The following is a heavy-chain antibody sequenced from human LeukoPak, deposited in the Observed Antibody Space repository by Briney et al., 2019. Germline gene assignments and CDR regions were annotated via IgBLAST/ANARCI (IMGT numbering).Heavy chain of an antibody. CDR1: GFTFSSYV. CDR3: ARSGDTNRNWFDP. Sequence: GGSLRLSCAASGFTFSSYVMHWVRQPPGKGLEWVAVISYDGSNEHYVDSVKGRFTISRDNSKNTLYVQMNSLRAEDTTVYYCARSGDTNRNWFDPWGQGTLVTVSS. J-gene: IGHJ5*02. V-gene: IGHV3-30-3*01. D-gene: IGHD1-14*01. CDR2: ISYDGSNE.